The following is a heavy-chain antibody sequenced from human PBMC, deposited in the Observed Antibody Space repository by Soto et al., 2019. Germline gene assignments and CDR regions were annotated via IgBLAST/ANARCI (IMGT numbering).Heavy chain of an antibody. CDR3: ARIYCTSAACDSWFDP. D-gene: IGHD2-8*02. Sequence: GDSLKISCTGFGYSFTTFWISWVRQMPGKGLEWMGTIDPRDSYTNYSPSFQGHVTISVDKSIGTAYLQWGSLQASDTAMYFCARIYCTSAACDSWFDPWGQGTLVTVSS. J-gene: IGHJ5*02. V-gene: IGHV5-10-1*01. CDR1: GYSFTTFW. CDR2: IDPRDSYT.